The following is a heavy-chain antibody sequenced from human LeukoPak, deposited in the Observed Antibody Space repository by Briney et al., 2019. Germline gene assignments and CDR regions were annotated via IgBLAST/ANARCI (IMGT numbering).Heavy chain of an antibody. D-gene: IGHD6-13*01. J-gene: IGHJ4*02. CDR1: GGSISSGGYS. Sequence: SETLSLTCAVSGGSISSGGYSWSWIRQPPGKGLEWIGYIYHSGSTYYNPSLKSRVTISLDTSKKQFSLKLSSVTAADTAMYYCARAFSSTDYDHWGQGTLVIVSS. CDR2: IYHSGST. CDR3: ARAFSSTDYDH. V-gene: IGHV4-30-2*01.